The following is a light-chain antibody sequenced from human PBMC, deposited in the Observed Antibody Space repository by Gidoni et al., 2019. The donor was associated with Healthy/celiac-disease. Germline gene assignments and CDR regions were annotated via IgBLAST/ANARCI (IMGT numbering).Light chain of an antibody. CDR3: QQYYSTPPLT. J-gene: IGKJ4*01. CDR2: WAS. V-gene: IGKV4-1*01. Sequence: DILMTWSAESLAVSLGVRATINCKSSQSVLYSSNNKNYLAWYQQKPGQPPKLLIYWASTRESGVPDRFSGSGSGTDFTLTISSLQAEDVAVYYCQQYYSTPPLTFGGGTKVEIK. CDR1: QSVLYSSNNKNY.